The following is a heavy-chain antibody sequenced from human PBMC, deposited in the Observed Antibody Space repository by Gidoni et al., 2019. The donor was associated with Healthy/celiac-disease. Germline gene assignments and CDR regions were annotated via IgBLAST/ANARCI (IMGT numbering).Heavy chain of an antibody. CDR1: GFTFCTDA. CDR3: AKDHFVDTAMVTPYDY. Sequence: EVQLLESGGGLVQPGGSLRLSRAASGFTFCTDAMSWVRQAPGKGLEWVSAISGSGGSTYYADSVKGRFTISRDNSKNTLYLQMNSLRAEDTAVYYCAKDHFVDTAMVTPYDYWGQGTLVTVSS. V-gene: IGHV3-23*01. J-gene: IGHJ4*02. D-gene: IGHD5-18*01. CDR2: ISGSGGST.